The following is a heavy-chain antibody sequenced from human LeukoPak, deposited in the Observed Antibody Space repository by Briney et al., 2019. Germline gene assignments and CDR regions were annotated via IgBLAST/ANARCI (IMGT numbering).Heavy chain of an antibody. CDR1: GGSISGFY. CDR3: TSGSYSFYYMDV. J-gene: IGHJ6*03. CDR2: LYYSGST. D-gene: IGHD1-26*01. Sequence: SETLSLTCTVSGGSISGFYWSWIRQPPGKGLEWIGYLYYSGSTNYNPSLKSRVTISVDTSKNKFSLKLSSVTAADTAVYYCTSGSYSFYYMDVWGKGTTVTVSS. V-gene: IGHV4-59*01.